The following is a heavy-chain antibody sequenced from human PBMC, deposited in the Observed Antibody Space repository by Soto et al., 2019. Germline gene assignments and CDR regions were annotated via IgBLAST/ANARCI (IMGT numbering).Heavy chain of an antibody. J-gene: IGHJ3*02. D-gene: IGHD3-22*01. CDR1: GFTFSSYE. CDR2: ISSSGSTI. V-gene: IGHV3-48*03. Sequence: GGSLRLSCAASGFTFSSYEMNWVRQAPGKGLEWVSYISSSGSTIYYADSVKGRFTISRDNAKNSLYLQMNSLRAEDTAVYYCARSQPFRYYDSSGYYYVTGLDAFDIWGQGTMVTVS. CDR3: ARSQPFRYYDSSGYYYVTGLDAFDI.